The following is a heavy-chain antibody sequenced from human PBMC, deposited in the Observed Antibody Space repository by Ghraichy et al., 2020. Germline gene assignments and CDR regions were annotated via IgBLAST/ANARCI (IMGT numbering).Heavy chain of an antibody. Sequence: GSLRLSCAASGFTFSTYALHWVRQAPGKGLEWVAFISYDGRHTHYADSVKGRFTVSRDNSKNTLYLQMNSLRAEDTAVFYCARTYSSGWYRDYGLDVWGQGTTVTVSS. CDR3: ARTYSSGWYRDYGLDV. V-gene: IGHV3-30*04. CDR1: GFTFSTYA. J-gene: IGHJ6*02. CDR2: ISYDGRHT. D-gene: IGHD6-19*01.